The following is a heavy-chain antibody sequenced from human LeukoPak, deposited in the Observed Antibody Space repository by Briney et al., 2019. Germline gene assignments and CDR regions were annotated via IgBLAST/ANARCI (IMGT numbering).Heavy chain of an antibody. V-gene: IGHV4-59*01. Sequence: PSETLSLTCTVSGGSISSYYWSWIRQPPGKGLEWIGYIYYSGSTNYNSSLKSRVTISVDTSKNQFSLKLSSVTAADTAVYYCARAYYYGSGVRVYYYYMDVWGKGTTVTISS. D-gene: IGHD3-10*01. J-gene: IGHJ6*03. CDR1: GGSISSYY. CDR2: IYYSGST. CDR3: ARAYYYGSGVRVYYYYMDV.